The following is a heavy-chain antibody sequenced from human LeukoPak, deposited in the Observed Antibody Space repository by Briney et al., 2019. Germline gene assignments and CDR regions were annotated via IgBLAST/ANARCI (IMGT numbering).Heavy chain of an antibody. V-gene: IGHV3-7*01. D-gene: IGHD5-12*01. CDR2: IKQDGSEK. Sequence: PGGSLRLSCAASGFTFSSYWMSWVRQAPGKGLEWVANIKQDGSEKYYVDSVKGRFTISRDNAKNSLYLQMNSLRAEDTAVYYCARGRRSGYVWFDYWGQGTLVTVSS. J-gene: IGHJ4*02. CDR3: ARGRRSGYVWFDY. CDR1: GFTFSSYW.